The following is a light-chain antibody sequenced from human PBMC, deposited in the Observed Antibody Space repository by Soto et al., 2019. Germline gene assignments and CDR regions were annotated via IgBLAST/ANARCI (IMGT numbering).Light chain of an antibody. CDR3: QQAHSLPRT. J-gene: IGKJ1*01. V-gene: IGKV1D-12*01. Sequence: IQLTQSPSSVSASVGDRVTITCRASQGIGSWLAWYQQQPGKAPKLLIYAASTLQSGVPSRFSGSGSGTDFTLTISSLQPEDFATYYCQQAHSLPRTFGQGTKVDNK. CDR1: QGIGSW. CDR2: AAS.